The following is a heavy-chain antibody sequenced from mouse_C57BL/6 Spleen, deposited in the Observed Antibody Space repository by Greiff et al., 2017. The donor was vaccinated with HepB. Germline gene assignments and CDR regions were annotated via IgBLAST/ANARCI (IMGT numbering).Heavy chain of an antibody. CDR3: AREDGYYDAMDY. CDR1: GFTFSSYA. CDR2: ISDGGSYT. D-gene: IGHD2-3*01. V-gene: IGHV5-4*03. J-gene: IGHJ4*01. Sequence: DVKLVESGGGLVKPGGSLKLSCAASGFTFSSYAMSWVRQTPEKRLEWVATISDGGSYTYYPDNVKGRFTISRDNAKNNLYLQMSHLKSEDTAMYYCAREDGYYDAMDYWGQGTSVTVSS.